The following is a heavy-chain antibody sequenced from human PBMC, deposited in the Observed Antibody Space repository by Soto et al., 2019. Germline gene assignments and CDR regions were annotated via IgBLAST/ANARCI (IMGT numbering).Heavy chain of an antibody. Sequence: EVQLLESGGGFVQPGESLRLSCAASGFTFSSYAMTWVRQPPGKGLEWVSAISGTGGSIYYKNSVKGRFTLSRDNSRNTMYLQMNNLRDEDTAVYYCAKNYGEGNPFYDHWGQGALVTVSS. D-gene: IGHD4-17*01. V-gene: IGHV3-23*01. CDR3: AKNYGEGNPFYDH. J-gene: IGHJ4*02. CDR1: GFTFSSYA. CDR2: ISGTGGSI.